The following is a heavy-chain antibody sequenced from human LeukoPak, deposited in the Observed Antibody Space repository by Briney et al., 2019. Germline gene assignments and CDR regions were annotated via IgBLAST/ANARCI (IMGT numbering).Heavy chain of an antibody. D-gene: IGHD3-9*01. Sequence: SETLSLTCTVSGGSISSSSYYWGWIRQPPGKGLEWIGSIYYSGSTYYNPSLKSRVTISVDTSKNQFSLKLSSVTAADTAVYYXARGRYDILTGYYFSDFDYWGQGTLVTVSS. CDR2: IYYSGST. CDR1: GGSISSSSYY. J-gene: IGHJ4*02. V-gene: IGHV4-39*07. CDR3: ARGRYDILTGYYFSDFDY.